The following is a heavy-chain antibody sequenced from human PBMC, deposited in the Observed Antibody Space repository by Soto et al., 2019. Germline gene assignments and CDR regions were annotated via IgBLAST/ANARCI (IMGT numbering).Heavy chain of an antibody. J-gene: IGHJ3*02. CDR2: ISYDGRNK. CDR1: GFTFSSYG. CDR3: AKDLRVAYCGGDGYSGDAFDI. V-gene: IGHV3-30*18. Sequence: QVQLVESGVGVVQPGRSLRLSCAASGFTFSSYGMHWVRQAPGQGLEWVAVISYDGRNKYYADSVKCRFTISRDNSNNTLYLQLNSLRAEYTAVYYCAKDLRVAYCGGDGYSGDAFDIWGQGTMVTVSS. D-gene: IGHD2-21*02.